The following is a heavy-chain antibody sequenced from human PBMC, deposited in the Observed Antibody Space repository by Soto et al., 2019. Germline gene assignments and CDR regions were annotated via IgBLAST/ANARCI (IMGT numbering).Heavy chain of an antibody. CDR3: ARDLTRATRRWAWFDP. D-gene: IGHD5-12*01. Sequence: LSLTCTVSGGSISSYYWSWIRQPAGKGLEWIGRIYTSGSTNYNPSLKSRVTMSVDTSKNQFSLKLSSVTAADTAVYYCARDLTRATRRWAWFDPWGQGTLVTVSS. J-gene: IGHJ5*02. CDR1: GGSISSYY. CDR2: IYTSGST. V-gene: IGHV4-4*07.